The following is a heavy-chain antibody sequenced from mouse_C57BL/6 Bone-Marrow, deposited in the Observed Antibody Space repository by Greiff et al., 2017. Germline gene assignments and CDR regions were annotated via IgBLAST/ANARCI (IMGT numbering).Heavy chain of an antibody. CDR2: ISNGGGST. Sequence: EVKLQESGGGLVQPGGSLKLSCAASGFTFSDYYMYWVRQTPEKRLEWVAYISNGGGSTYYPDTVKGRFTISRDNAKNTLYLQMSRLKSEDTAMYYCARRAIYSNTYAMDYWGQGTSVTVSS. V-gene: IGHV5-12*01. CDR3: ARRAIYSNTYAMDY. CDR1: GFTFSDYY. D-gene: IGHD2-5*01. J-gene: IGHJ4*01.